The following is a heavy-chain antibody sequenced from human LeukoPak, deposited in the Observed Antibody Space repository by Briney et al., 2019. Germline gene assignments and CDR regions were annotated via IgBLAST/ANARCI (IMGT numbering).Heavy chain of an antibody. Sequence: KPGGSLRLSCAASGLTFTNAWLNWVRQPPGRGLEWVGRIKSKSDGGTTDYAAPVKGRFTISRDDSKNTLYVQMNSLKTEDTAVYYCTTGRAYWGQGTLVTVSS. J-gene: IGHJ4*02. CDR2: IKSKSDGGTT. CDR1: GLTFTNAW. CDR3: TTGRAY. V-gene: IGHV3-15*01.